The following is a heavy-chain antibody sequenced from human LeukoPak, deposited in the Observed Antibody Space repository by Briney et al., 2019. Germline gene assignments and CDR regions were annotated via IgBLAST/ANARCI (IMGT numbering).Heavy chain of an antibody. J-gene: IGHJ6*03. D-gene: IGHD1-26*01. CDR2: IYPGDSDT. CDR1: GYSFTSYW. Sequence: AGESLKISCKGSGYSFTSYWIGWVRQMPGKGLEWMGIIYPGDSDTRYSPSFQGQVTISADKSISTAYLQWSSLKASDTAMYYCARHRRYSGSYLGYYYYYMDVWGKGTTVTVSS. V-gene: IGHV5-51*01. CDR3: ARHRRYSGSYLGYYYYYMDV.